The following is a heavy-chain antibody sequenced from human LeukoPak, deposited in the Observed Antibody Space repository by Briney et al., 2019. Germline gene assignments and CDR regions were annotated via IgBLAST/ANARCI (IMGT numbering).Heavy chain of an antibody. CDR2: IKLDGSET. D-gene: IGHD4-23*01. Sequence: GGSLRLSCAASGFTFSSYWMSWVRQAPGKGLEWVANIKLDGSETNYGDSVKGRFTVSRDSSKNTLFLHMNSLRAEDTALYYCAKSPTVDAAFDIWGQGTMVTVSS. CDR1: GFTFSSYW. V-gene: IGHV3-7*05. J-gene: IGHJ3*02. CDR3: AKSPTVDAAFDI.